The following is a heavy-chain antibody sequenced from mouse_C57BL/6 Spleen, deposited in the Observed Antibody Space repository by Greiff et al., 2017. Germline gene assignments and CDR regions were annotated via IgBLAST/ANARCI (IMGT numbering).Heavy chain of an antibody. CDR3: SRSGYYGRSEDYFGC. V-gene: IGHV1-82*01. Sequence: QVQLQQSGPELVKPGASVKISCKASGYAFSSSWMNWVKQRPGKGLEWIGRIYPGDGDTNYNGKFKGKATLTADKSSSTAYMQLSSLTSEDSAVYFCSRSGYYGRSEDYFGCWGQGTTLSVSS. D-gene: IGHD1-1*01. J-gene: IGHJ2*01. CDR2: IYPGDGDT. CDR1: GYAFSSSW.